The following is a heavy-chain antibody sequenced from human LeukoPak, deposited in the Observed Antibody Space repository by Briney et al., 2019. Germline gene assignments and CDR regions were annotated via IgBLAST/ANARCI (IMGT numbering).Heavy chain of an antibody. D-gene: IGHD6-19*01. V-gene: IGHV4-39*01. CDR1: GGSISSSSYY. J-gene: IGHJ4*02. CDR3: ARSRGQWLVTGG. CDR2: IYYSGST. Sequence: SETLSLTCTVSGGSISSSSYYWGWIRQPPGKGLEWIGSIYYSGSTYYNPSLKSRVTIFVDTSKNQFSLKLSSVTAADTAVYYCARSRGQWLVTGGWGQGTLVTVSS.